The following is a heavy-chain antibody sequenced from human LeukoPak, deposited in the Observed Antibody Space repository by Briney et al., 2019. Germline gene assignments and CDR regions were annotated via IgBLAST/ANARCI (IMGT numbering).Heavy chain of an antibody. V-gene: IGHV3-48*01. CDR1: GFTFTTCN. Sequence: PGGSLRLSCAASGFTFTTCNMNWFRQAPGKGLEWISYISSTTKNVYYADSVRGRFTISRDNAKNSLYLKMNSLRAEDTAVYYCATDTYYSDTAAECDYWGQGTLVTVSS. D-gene: IGHD3-22*01. CDR2: ISSTTKNV. J-gene: IGHJ4*02. CDR3: ATDTYYSDTAAECDY.